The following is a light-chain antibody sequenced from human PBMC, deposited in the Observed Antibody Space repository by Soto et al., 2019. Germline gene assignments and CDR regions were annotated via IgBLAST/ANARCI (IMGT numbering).Light chain of an antibody. CDR2: DAS. J-gene: IGKJ1*01. CDR1: QSISSW. Sequence: DIQMTQSPSTLSASVGDRVTITCRASQSISSWLAWYQQKPGKAPKLLISDASSLKTGVPSRFSGSGSGTEFTLTISSLQPDDFATYYCQQYNSYRWTFGQGTKVEIK. V-gene: IGKV1-5*01. CDR3: QQYNSYRWT.